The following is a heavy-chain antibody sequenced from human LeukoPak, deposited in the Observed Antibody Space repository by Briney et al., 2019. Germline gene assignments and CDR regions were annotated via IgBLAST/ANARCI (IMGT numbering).Heavy chain of an antibody. CDR2: ISAYNGNT. Sequence: ASVKVSCKASGYTFTSYGISWVRQAPGQGLEWMGWISAYNGNTNYAQKFQGRVTMTRDTSISTAYMELSRLRSDDTAVYYCARDGYSGLQIGDYWGQGTLVTVSS. CDR3: ARDGYSGLQIGDY. V-gene: IGHV1-18*01. J-gene: IGHJ4*02. CDR1: GYTFTSYG. D-gene: IGHD5-12*01.